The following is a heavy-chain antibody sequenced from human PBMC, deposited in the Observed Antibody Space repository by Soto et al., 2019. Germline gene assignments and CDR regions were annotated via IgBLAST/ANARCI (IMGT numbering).Heavy chain of an antibody. J-gene: IGHJ6*02. CDR3: AKDAITMVRGVISYYGMDV. V-gene: IGHV3-9*01. CDR2: ISWNSGSI. CDR1: GFTFDDYA. D-gene: IGHD3-10*01. Sequence: EVQLVESGGGLVQPGRSLRLSCAASGFTFDDYAMHWVRQAPGKGLEWVSGISWNSGSIGYADSVKGRFTISRDNAYEALXXQMNSLRAEDTALYYCAKDAITMVRGVISYYGMDVWGQGTTVTVSS.